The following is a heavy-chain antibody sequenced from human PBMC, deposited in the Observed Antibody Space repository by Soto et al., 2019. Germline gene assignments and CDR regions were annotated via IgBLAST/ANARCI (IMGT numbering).Heavy chain of an antibody. Sequence: QVQLVQSGAEVKKPGSSVKVSCKASGGSFSSYAISWVQQAPGQGLEWMGGIIPIVGTGNYAQNFQGRVTITADESTSTAYMELSSLRSEDTAMYYCARDLRAAGRPGMDVWGQGTTVTVSS. CDR3: ARDLRAAGRPGMDV. CDR2: IIPIVGTG. CDR1: GGSFSSYA. D-gene: IGHD6-13*01. J-gene: IGHJ6*02. V-gene: IGHV1-69*01.